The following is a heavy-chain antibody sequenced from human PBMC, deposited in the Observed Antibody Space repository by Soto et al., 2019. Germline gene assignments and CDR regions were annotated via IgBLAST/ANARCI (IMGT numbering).Heavy chain of an antibody. CDR1: GCTFSSYA. CDR3: ARGGDSSGFDNWFDP. V-gene: IGHV1-69*06. D-gene: IGHD3-22*01. J-gene: IGHJ5*02. CDR2: IIPIFGTA. Sequence: SVKVSCKASGCTFSSYAISWVRQAPGQGLEWMGGIIPIFGTANYAQKFQGRVTITADKSTSTAYMELSSLRSEDTAVYYCARGGDSSGFDNWFDPWGQGTLVTVSS.